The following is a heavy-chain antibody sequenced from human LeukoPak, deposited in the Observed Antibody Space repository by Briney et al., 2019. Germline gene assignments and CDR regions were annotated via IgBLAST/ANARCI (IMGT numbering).Heavy chain of an antibody. CDR2: INQDGSKK. D-gene: IGHD2-21*02. CDR1: RFTFSNYW. CDR3: AKWGPYCVVDYCPALDS. V-gene: IGHV3-7*01. Sequence: GGSLRLSCVASRFTFSNYWMSWVRQAPGKGLEWVANINQDGSKKRYADSMKGRFTISRDNAKESLYLQLNSLRAEDTAVYYCAKWGPYCVVDYCPALDSWGPGTLVTVSS. J-gene: IGHJ4*02.